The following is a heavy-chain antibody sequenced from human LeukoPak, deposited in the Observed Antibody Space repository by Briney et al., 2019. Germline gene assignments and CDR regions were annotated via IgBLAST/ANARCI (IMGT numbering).Heavy chain of an antibody. CDR2: ISTDGSST. Sequence: GGSLRLSCEDSEFTFSSYWMHWVRQAPGKGLVWVSRISTDGSSTSYADSVKGRFTISRDNAKKTLYLQMNSVRAEDTAVYYCARDFKEADPWGQGTLVIVSS. J-gene: IGHJ5*02. V-gene: IGHV3-74*01. CDR3: ARDFKEADP. CDR1: EFTFSSYW.